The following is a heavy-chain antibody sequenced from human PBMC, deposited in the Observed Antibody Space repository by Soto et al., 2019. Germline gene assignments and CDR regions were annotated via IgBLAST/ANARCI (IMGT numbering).Heavy chain of an antibody. CDR2: ISSSSYI. CDR3: ARGYAGWAAFDI. J-gene: IGHJ3*02. D-gene: IGHD3-16*01. Sequence: GGSLRLSCAASGFTFSSYSMNWVRQAPGKGLGWVSSISSSSYIYYADSVKGRFTISRDNAKNSLYLQMNSLRAEDTAVYYCARGYAGWAAFDIWGQGTMVTVSS. V-gene: IGHV3-21*01. CDR1: GFTFSSYS.